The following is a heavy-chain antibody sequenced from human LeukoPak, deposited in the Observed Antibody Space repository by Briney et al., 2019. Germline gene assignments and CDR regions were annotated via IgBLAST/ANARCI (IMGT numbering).Heavy chain of an antibody. CDR1: GFTFSNYA. Sequence: GGSLRLSCAASGFTFSNYAMNWVRQAPGKGLEWVSGIGGGGYKIYYADSVKGRFTISRDNSKNTLYLQMNSLRAEDTAVYYCAKTYSGSYYYYYYYYYMDVWGKGTTVTVSS. CDR2: IGGGGYKI. J-gene: IGHJ6*03. V-gene: IGHV3-23*01. CDR3: AKTYSGSYYYYYYYYYMDV. D-gene: IGHD1-26*01.